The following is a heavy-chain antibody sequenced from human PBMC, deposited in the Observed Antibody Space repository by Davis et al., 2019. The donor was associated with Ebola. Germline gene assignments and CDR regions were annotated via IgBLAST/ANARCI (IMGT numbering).Heavy chain of an antibody. CDR2: IYHSGST. Sequence: SETLSLTCTVSGGSISSGDYYWSWIRQPPGKGLEWIGEIYHSGSTNYNPSLKSRVTISVDKSKNQFSLKLSSVTAADTAVYYCARDTYYDFWSGYYRDYWGQGTLVTVSS. V-gene: IGHV4-39*07. CDR1: GGSISSGDYY. D-gene: IGHD3-3*01. CDR3: ARDTYYDFWSGYYRDY. J-gene: IGHJ4*02.